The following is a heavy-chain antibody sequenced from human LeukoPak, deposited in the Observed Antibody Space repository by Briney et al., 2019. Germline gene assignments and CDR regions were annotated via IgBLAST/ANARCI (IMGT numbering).Heavy chain of an antibody. J-gene: IGHJ4*02. CDR1: GITLSNYG. D-gene: IGHD3-10*01. CDR3: AKRGIVIRAVIIIGFHKEAYYFDY. Sequence: GGSLRLSCVVSGITLSNYGMSWVRQAPGKGLEWVSGISERGGSTNYADSVKGRFIISRDTSKNTVYLQMNSLRVEDTAVYFCAKRGIVIRAVIIIGFHKEAYYFDYWGQGIPVTVSS. CDR2: ISERGGST. V-gene: IGHV3-23*01.